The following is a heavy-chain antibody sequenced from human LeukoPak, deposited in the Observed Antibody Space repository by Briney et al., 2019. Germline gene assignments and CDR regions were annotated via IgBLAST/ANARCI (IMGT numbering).Heavy chain of an antibody. J-gene: IGHJ3*02. CDR2: ISSSSSYI. D-gene: IGHD4-17*01. CDR1: GFTFSSYS. Sequence: PGGSLRLSCAASGFTFSSYSMNWVRQAPGKGLEWVSSISSSSSYIYYADSVKGRFTISRDNAKNSLYLQMNSLRAEDTAVYYCARASVDDYGDYENAFDIWGQGKMVTVSS. CDR3: ARASVDDYGDYENAFDI. V-gene: IGHV3-21*01.